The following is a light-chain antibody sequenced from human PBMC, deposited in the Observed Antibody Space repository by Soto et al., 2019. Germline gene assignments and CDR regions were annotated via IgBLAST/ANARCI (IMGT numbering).Light chain of an antibody. CDR1: SSDVGGYNY. CDR3: SSYTSIPLYV. CDR2: DVS. V-gene: IGLV2-14*01. Sequence: QSALTQPASVSGSPGQSITISCTGTSSDVGGYNYVSWYQQHPGKAPKLMIYDVSNRPSGVSNRFSGSKSGNTASLTISGLQAEDEADYYCSSYTSIPLYVFGSGTKLTVL. J-gene: IGLJ1*01.